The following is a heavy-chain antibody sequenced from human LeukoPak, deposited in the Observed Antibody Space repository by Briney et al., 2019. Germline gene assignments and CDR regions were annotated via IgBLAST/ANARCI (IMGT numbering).Heavy chain of an antibody. Sequence: SETLSLTCAVSGYSISSGYYWGWIRPPPGKGLEWIGSFYDSGNTYYNPSLKSRVTISVDTSKNQFSLKLSSVTAADTAVYYCARGDIYFDYWGQGTLVTVSS. V-gene: IGHV4-38-2*01. J-gene: IGHJ4*02. CDR1: GYSISSGYY. CDR2: FYDSGNT. D-gene: IGHD2-15*01. CDR3: ARGDIYFDY.